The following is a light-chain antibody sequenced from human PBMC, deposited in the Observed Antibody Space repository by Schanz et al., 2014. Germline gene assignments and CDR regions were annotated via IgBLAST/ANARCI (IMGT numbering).Light chain of an antibody. Sequence: DIQMTQSPSSVSASVGDRVTITCRASQGISSWLAWYQQKPGKAPKLLIYAASSLQSGVPSRFSGSGSGTEFTLTISSLQSEDFAVYYCQQYNNWPPEITFGQGTRLEIK. CDR3: QQYNNWPPEIT. V-gene: IGKV1-12*01. CDR1: QGISSW. CDR2: AAS. J-gene: IGKJ5*01.